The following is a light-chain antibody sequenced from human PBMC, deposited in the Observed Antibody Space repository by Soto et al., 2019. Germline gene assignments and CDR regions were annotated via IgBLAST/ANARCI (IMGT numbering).Light chain of an antibody. CDR2: EVT. Sequence: QSALTQPASVSGSPGQSITISCTGTSSDVGAYNYVSWYQQHPGKGPRLIIYEVTVRPSGISTRFSGSKSANTASLTISGLQPEDEADYYCSSHTSRSTRVFGGGTKLTVL. CDR3: SSHTSRSTRV. V-gene: IGLV2-14*01. CDR1: SSDVGAYNY. J-gene: IGLJ3*02.